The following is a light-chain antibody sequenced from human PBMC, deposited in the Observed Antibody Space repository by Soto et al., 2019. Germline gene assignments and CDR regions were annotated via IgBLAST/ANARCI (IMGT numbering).Light chain of an antibody. CDR3: GSLYSSLSVLI. CDR2: DNN. V-gene: IGLV1-51*01. CDR1: SSNIGNNY. Sequence: SVLTQPPSVSAAPGQKVTISCSGSSSNIGNNYVSWYEQLPGTAPKLLIYDNNKRPSGIPDRFSGSKSGTSATLGITGLQSGDEADYYCGSLYSSLSVLIFGGGTKVTVL. J-gene: IGLJ2*01.